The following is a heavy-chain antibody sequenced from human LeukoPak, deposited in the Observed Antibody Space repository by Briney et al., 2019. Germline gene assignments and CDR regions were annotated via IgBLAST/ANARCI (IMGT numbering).Heavy chain of an antibody. J-gene: IGHJ6*01. CDR1: GFAFSNCD. CDR3: GKNRLGQQYADAFER. V-gene: IGHV3-30*02. Sequence: GGSLRLSCGAYGFAFSNCDMHWVRQAPGKGLEWVAFIRYDGSDKYYVDSVKGRFIISRDNSNNILYLQMNSLTADDTALYYCGKNRLGQQYADAFERWGQG. CDR2: IRYDGSDK. D-gene: IGHD6-13*01.